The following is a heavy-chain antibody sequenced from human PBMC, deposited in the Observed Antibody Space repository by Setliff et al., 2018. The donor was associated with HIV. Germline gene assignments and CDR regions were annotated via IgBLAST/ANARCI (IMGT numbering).Heavy chain of an antibody. J-gene: IGHJ4*02. CDR1: GGSISVSSHY. D-gene: IGHD1-20*01. Sequence: SETLSLTCSVSGGSISVSSHYWGWIRQPPGKGLEWIGSIYYSGSTSYNPSLKSRLTISVDTSKNQFSLKLDSVTAAGTAVYYCARIIGSDISGAQYYFDHWGQGSLVTVS. V-gene: IGHV4-39*07. CDR2: IYYSGST. CDR3: ARIIGSDISGAQYYFDH.